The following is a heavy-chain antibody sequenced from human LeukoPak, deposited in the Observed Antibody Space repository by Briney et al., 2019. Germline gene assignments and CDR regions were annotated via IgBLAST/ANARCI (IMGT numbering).Heavy chain of an antibody. D-gene: IGHD6-19*01. J-gene: IGHJ4*02. CDR1: GFTFSSHW. Sequence: PGGSLRLSCEASGFTFSSHWMHWVRQPPGKGLVWVSRINSDGVSTNYADSVKGRFTISRDNAKNTLYLQMNSLRVEDTAVYYCAKGLSSGWYGHFDYWGQGTLVTVSS. CDR3: AKGLSSGWYGHFDY. V-gene: IGHV3-74*01. CDR2: INSDGVST.